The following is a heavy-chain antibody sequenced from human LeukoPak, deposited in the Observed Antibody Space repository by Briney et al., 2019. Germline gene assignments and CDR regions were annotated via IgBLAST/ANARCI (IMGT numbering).Heavy chain of an antibody. D-gene: IGHD3-3*01. CDR1: GGSIGSGDYY. V-gene: IGHV4-30-4*08. Sequence: SETLSLTCTASGGSIGSGDYYWSWIRQPPGKGLEWIGYIYYSGSTYYNPSLKSRVTISVDTSKNQFSLKLSSVTAADTAVYYCARGFSYYDFWSGYYYYYYMDVWGKGTTVTVSS. CDR3: ARGFSYYDFWSGYYYYYYMDV. J-gene: IGHJ6*03. CDR2: IYYSGST.